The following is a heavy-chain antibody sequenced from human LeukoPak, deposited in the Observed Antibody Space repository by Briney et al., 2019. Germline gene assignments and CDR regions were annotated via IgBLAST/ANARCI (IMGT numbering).Heavy chain of an antibody. CDR2: IIPIFGTA. Sequence: SVKVSCKASGGTFSSYAISWVRQAPGQGLEWMGGIIPIFGTANYAQKFQGRVTLTADKSTSTAYMELSSLRSEDTAVYYCARGRTAANYFDYWGQGTLVTVSS. CDR1: GGTFSSYA. V-gene: IGHV1-69*06. CDR3: ARGRTAANYFDY. D-gene: IGHD1-1*01. J-gene: IGHJ4*02.